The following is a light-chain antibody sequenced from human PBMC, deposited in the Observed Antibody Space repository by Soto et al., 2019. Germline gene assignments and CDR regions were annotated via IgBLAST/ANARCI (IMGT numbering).Light chain of an antibody. J-gene: IGKJ2*01. CDR1: QSVSSNY. CDR2: GAS. Sequence: TLSLSPGERATLSCRASQSVSSNYIAWYQQNPGQAPRLLIYGASTRATGIPDRFSGSGSWTDFTLTISRLEPEAFAVYFCPEHGRSSPFAFGQGTKVDIK. CDR3: PEHGRSSPFA. V-gene: IGKV3-20*01.